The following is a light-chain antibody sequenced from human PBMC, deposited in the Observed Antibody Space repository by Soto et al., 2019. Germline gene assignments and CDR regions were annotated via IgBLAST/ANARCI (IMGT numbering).Light chain of an antibody. CDR2: VNSDGSH. CDR1: SGHSNYA. CDR3: QTWVTGIVL. V-gene: IGLV4-69*01. Sequence: QPVLTQSPSASASLGASVKLTCTLSSGHSNYAIAWHQQLPEKGPRYLMKVNSDGSHSKGDGIPDRFSGSSSGAERYLTISSLQSEDEADYYCQTWVTGIVLFGGRTKLTVL. J-gene: IGLJ2*01.